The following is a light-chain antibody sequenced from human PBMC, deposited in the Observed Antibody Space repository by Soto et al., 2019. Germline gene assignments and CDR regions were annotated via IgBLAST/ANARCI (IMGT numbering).Light chain of an antibody. V-gene: IGKV3-15*01. J-gene: IGKJ2*01. Sequence: EIVMTQSPATLSVSPGERATLSCTASQSLSSNLAWYQQKPGQAPRLLIDGASTRATGIPARFSGSGSGPEFTLTISSLQSEDFAVYYCQQYKNWPRTFGQGTKVEIK. CDR3: QQYKNWPRT. CDR1: QSLSSN. CDR2: GAS.